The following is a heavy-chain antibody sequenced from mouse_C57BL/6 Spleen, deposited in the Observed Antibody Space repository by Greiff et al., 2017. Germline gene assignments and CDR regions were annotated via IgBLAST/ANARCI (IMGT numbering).Heavy chain of an antibody. CDR2: ISDGGSYT. Sequence: EVQRVESGGGLVKPGGSLKLSCAASGFTFSSYAMSWVRQTPEKRLEWVATISDGGSYTYYPDNVKGRFTISRDKAKNNLYLQMSHLKSEDTAMYYCAREDNWACYAMDYWGQGTSVTVSS. V-gene: IGHV5-4*01. J-gene: IGHJ4*01. CDR3: AREDNWACYAMDY. D-gene: IGHD4-1*01. CDR1: GFTFSSYA.